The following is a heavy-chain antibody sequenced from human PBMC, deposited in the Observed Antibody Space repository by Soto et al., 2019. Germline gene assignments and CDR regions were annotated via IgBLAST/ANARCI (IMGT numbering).Heavy chain of an antibody. CDR3: ARGTTTGYSSSWFINWFDP. CDR1: GYTFTGYY. CDR2: INPNSGGT. D-gene: IGHD6-13*01. Sequence: ASVKVSCKASGYTFTGYYMHWVRPAPGQGLEWMGWINPNSGGTNYAQKFQGWVTMTRDTSISTAYMELSRLRSDDTAVYYCARGTTTGYSSSWFINWFDPWGQGTLVTVSS. V-gene: IGHV1-2*04. J-gene: IGHJ5*02.